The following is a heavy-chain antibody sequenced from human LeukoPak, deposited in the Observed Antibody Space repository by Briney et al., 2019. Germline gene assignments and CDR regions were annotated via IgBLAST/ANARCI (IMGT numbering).Heavy chain of an antibody. CDR1: GGTFSSYA. J-gene: IGHJ4*02. Sequence: ASVKVSCKASGGTFSSYAIIWVRQAPGQGLEWRGRIIPILVIANYAQKFQGRVTITADKSTSTAYMELSSLRSEDTAVYYCVRASVRGVYFDYWGQGTLVTVSS. CDR3: VRASVRGVYFDY. V-gene: IGHV1-69*04. CDR2: IIPILVIA. D-gene: IGHD3-10*01.